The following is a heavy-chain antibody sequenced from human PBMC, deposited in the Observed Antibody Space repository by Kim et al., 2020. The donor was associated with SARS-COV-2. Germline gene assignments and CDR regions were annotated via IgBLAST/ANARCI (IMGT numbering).Heavy chain of an antibody. D-gene: IGHD3-22*01. CDR3: ARSSSGYYFFDY. Sequence: NYNPALESRVTILIDTSKSQFSLRLTSVTAADTAIYYCARSSSGYYFFDYWGQGNLVAVSS. V-gene: IGHV4-59*01. J-gene: IGHJ4*02.